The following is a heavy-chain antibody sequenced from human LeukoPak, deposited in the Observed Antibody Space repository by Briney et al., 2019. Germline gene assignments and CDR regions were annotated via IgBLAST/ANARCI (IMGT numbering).Heavy chain of an antibody. CDR3: AKLLYSSSLFDY. Sequence: GGSLRLSCAASGFTLSSYWLHWVRQAPGEGLVRVSRINSDGSSTSYADSVKGRFTISRDNAKNTLYLQMNSLRAEDTAVYYCAKLLYSSSLFDYWGQGTLVTVSS. D-gene: IGHD6-13*01. CDR1: GFTLSSYW. V-gene: IGHV3-74*01. CDR2: INSDGSST. J-gene: IGHJ4*02.